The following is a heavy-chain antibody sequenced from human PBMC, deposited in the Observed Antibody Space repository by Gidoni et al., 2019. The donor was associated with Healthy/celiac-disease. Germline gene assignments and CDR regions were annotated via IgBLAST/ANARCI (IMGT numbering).Heavy chain of an antibody. D-gene: IGHD2-2*01. J-gene: IGHJ5*02. CDR1: GGTFSSYS. CDR2: IIPIFGTA. Sequence: QVQLVQSGAEVKKPGSSVQLSCKVSGGTFSSYSISWVRQAPGQGVEWMGGIIPIFGTANDAQKFQGRVTITADETTSTAYMELGSLRSEDTAVYYCARSGGLVLVPAAMEWWFDPWGQRTLVTVSS. CDR3: ARSGGLVLVPAAMEWWFDP. V-gene: IGHV1-69*01.